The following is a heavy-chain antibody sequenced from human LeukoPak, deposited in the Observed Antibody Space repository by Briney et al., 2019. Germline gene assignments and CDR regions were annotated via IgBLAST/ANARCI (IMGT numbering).Heavy chain of an antibody. V-gene: IGHV1-2*02. CDR2: INPNSGGT. D-gene: IGHD3-3*01. CDR1: GYTFTGYY. Sequence: ASVKVSCKASGYTFTGYYIHWMRQAPGQGLEWMGWINPNSGGTNYAQKFQGRVTMPRDTSISTAYMELSRLRSDDTAVYYCARDLYYDFWSGYCDYWGQGTLVTVSS. J-gene: IGHJ4*02. CDR3: ARDLYYDFWSGYCDY.